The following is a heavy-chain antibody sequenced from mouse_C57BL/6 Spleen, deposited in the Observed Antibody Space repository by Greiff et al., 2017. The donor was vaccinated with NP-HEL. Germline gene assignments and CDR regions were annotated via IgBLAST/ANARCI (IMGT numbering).Heavy chain of an antibody. CDR3: ARNYYAMDY. J-gene: IGHJ4*01. CDR1: GYTFTSYW. Sequence: QVQLKQSGAELVMPGASVKLSCKASGYTFTSYWMHWVKQRPGQGLEWIGEIDPSDSYTNYNQKFKGKSTLTVDKSSSTAYMQLSSLTSEDSAVYYCARNYYAMDYWGQGTSVTVSS. V-gene: IGHV1-69*01. CDR2: IDPSDSYT.